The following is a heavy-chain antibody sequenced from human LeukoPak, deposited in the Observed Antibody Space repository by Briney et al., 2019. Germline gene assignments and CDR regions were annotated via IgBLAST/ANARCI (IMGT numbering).Heavy chain of an antibody. CDR3: AKYCVSTSCSNRGAYYGMDV. CDR2: ISGSGSST. V-gene: IGHV3-23*01. J-gene: IGHJ6*02. Sequence: GGSLRLPCAASGFTFSNYAMSWVRQAPGKGLEWVSSISGSGSSTYYADSVKGRFTISRDNSKNSLYLQMNSLRAEDTAVYYCAKYCVSTSCSNRGAYYGMDVWGQGTTVTVSS. CDR1: GFTFSNYA. D-gene: IGHD2-2*01.